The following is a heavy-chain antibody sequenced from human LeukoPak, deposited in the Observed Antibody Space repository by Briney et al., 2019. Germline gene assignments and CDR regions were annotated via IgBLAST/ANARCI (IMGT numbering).Heavy chain of an antibody. CDR3: ARRRAEYDSSAYYYVWFDP. V-gene: IGHV4-59*08. D-gene: IGHD3-22*01. J-gene: IGHJ5*02. CDR1: GGSISSYY. Sequence: SETLSLTCTVSGGSISSYYWSWIRQPPGKGLEWIGYIYYSGSTNYNPSLKSRVTISVDTSKNQFSLKLSSVTAADTAVYYCARRRAEYDSSAYYYVWFDPWGQGTLVTVSS. CDR2: IYYSGST.